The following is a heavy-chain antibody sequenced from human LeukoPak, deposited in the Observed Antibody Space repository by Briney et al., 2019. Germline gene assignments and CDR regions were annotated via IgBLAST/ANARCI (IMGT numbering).Heavy chain of an antibody. CDR1: GLSFSSVW. Sequence: GGSLRLSCAASGLSFSSVWMSWVRQARGKGLEWVGRMKSKSDGGTIDYGAPVRGRFTISRDDSRKTLYMQMNSLKTEDTAVYYCTNDDGQLVFDYWGQGSLVTVSS. CDR3: TNDDGQLVFDY. CDR2: MKSKSDGGTI. D-gene: IGHD6-13*01. J-gene: IGHJ4*02. V-gene: IGHV3-15*01.